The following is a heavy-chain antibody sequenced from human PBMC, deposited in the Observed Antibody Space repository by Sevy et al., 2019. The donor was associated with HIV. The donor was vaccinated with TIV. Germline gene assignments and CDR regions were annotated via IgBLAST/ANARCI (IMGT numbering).Heavy chain of an antibody. Sequence: GGSLRLSCAASGFTFSMYDMHWVRQPAGKGLEWVSAIGTLADTFYPGSVKGRFTISRENAKNSLYLQMNSLRAEDTAVYYCARDDHSSRAKRGIWGIGGFDIWGQGTMVTVSS. CDR3: ARDDHSSRAKRGIWGIGGFDI. V-gene: IGHV3-13*01. J-gene: IGHJ3*02. D-gene: IGHD3-16*01. CDR2: IGTLADT. CDR1: GFTFSMYD.